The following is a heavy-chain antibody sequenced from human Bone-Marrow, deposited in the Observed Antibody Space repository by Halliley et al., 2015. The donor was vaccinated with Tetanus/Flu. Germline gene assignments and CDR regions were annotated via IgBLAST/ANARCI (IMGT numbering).Heavy chain of an antibody. J-gene: IGHJ6*02. V-gene: IGHV4-59*12. CDR1: GGSISGYY. CDR2: IHYSGST. CDR3: TRLIGTGCGSTSCLSGMDV. Sequence: TLSLTCTVSGGSISGYYWTWIRQPRGKRLEWIGNIHYSGSTKYNPSLTSRVTMSVDTSKNQVSLKVRSVTAADTAVYYCTRLIGTGCGSTSCLSGMDVGGQGATVTISS. D-gene: IGHD2-2*01.